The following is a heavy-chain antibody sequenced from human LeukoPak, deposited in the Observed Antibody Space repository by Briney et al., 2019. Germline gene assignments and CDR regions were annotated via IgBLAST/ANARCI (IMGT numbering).Heavy chain of an antibody. D-gene: IGHD3-10*01. CDR1: GDSITSYY. V-gene: IGHV4-59*01. Sequence: PSETLSLTCTVSGDSITSYYWNWIRQPPGKGLEWIGYAYYRGATNYNPSLKTRVTTSIDTSKKQFSLKLSSVTAADTVVYFCAGVFSGRRPFELWGKGTLVTVSS. CDR2: AYYRGAT. J-gene: IGHJ4*02. CDR3: AGVFSGRRPFEL.